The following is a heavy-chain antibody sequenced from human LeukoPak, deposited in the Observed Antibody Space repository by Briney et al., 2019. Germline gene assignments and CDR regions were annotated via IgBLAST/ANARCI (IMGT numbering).Heavy chain of an antibody. D-gene: IGHD3-22*01. CDR2: INHSGST. CDR1: GGSFSGYY. Sequence: SETLSLTCAVYGGSFSGYYWSWIRQPPGKGLEWIGEINHSGSTNYNPSLKSRVTISVDTSKNQFSLKLSSVTAADTAVYYCARRTFTMIVVVFDYWGQGTLVTVSS. CDR3: ARRTFTMIVVVFDY. J-gene: IGHJ4*02. V-gene: IGHV4-34*01.